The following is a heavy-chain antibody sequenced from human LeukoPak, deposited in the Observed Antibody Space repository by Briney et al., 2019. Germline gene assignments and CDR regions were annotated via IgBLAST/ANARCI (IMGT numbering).Heavy chain of an antibody. CDR1: GFTVSSNY. CDR2: IYSGGST. CDR3: ARSRDGYNGLFDP. D-gene: IGHD5-24*01. Sequence: GGSLRLSCAASGFTVSSNYMSWVRQAPGKGLEWVSVIYSGGSTYYADSVKGRFTISRDNSKNTLYVQMNSLRAEDTAVYYCARSRDGYNGLFDPWGQGALVTVSS. J-gene: IGHJ5*02. V-gene: IGHV3-53*01.